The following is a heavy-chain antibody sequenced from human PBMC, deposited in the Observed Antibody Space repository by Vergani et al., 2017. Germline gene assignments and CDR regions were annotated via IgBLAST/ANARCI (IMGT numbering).Heavy chain of an antibody. V-gene: IGHV3-49*04. CDR2: VRNKEDGGTP. D-gene: IGHD3-22*01. CDR1: GFTFTDYG. J-gene: IGHJ4*02. Sequence: EVQLVESGGGLEQPGRSLRLSCRASGFTFTDYGISWVRQAPGKGLEWVGFVRNKEDGGTPEHAASVKGRFTISRDNAKNSLYLQMNSLRAEDTAVYYCARDAYYYDSSGKNNFDYWGQGTLVTVSS. CDR3: ARDAYYYDSSGKNNFDY.